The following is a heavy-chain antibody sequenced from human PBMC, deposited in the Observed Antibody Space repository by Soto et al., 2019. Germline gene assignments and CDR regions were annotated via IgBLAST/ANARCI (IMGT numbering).Heavy chain of an antibody. CDR2: IYYSGST. CDR3: AGEVVANPNWXDP. Sequence: PSETLSLTCTVSGGSISSSSYYWGWIRQPPGKGLEWIGSIYYSGSTYYNPSLKSRVTISVDTSKNQFSLKLSSVTAADTAVYYCAGEVVANPNWXDPWGQGTLVTVSS. D-gene: IGHD2-15*01. V-gene: IGHV4-39*01. CDR1: GGSISSSSYY. J-gene: IGHJ5*02.